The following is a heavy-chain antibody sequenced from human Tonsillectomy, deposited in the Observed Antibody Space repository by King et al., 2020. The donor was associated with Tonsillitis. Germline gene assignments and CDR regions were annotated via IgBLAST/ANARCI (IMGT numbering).Heavy chain of an antibody. D-gene: IGHD5-18*01. CDR2: ISGSCCST. CDR1: GFTFSRYA. CDR3: AKVRSYGWGDAFDI. V-gene: IGHV3-23*04. Sequence: VQLVESGGGFVQPWGSLRLSCASSGFTFSRYAMSVVRQAPGKGLNWGSAISGSCCSTFYADPVKGRLTISRDNSKNTLYLQMKSLRAEDTAVYYWAKVRSYGWGDAFDIWGQGTMVTVSS. J-gene: IGHJ3*02.